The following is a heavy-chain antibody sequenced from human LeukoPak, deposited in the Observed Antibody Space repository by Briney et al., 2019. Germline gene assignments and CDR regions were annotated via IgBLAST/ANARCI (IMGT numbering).Heavy chain of an antibody. V-gene: IGHV5-51*01. Sequence: GESLKITCKGSGYRFINYRIGWVRQMPGKGLEWMGIIYPGDSDTRYSPSFQGQVTISADKSISTAYLQWTSLQASDSAIYYCARRSGSGYDYDYWGQGTLVTVSS. CDR3: ARRSGSGYDYDY. CDR2: IYPGDSDT. CDR1: GYRFINYR. D-gene: IGHD5-12*01. J-gene: IGHJ4*02.